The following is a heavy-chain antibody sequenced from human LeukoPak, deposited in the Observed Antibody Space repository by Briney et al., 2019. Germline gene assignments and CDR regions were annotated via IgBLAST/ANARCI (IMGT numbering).Heavy chain of an antibody. J-gene: IGHJ4*02. CDR1: GYTFTSYD. CDR3: AGARRSSDYGDYGTVKY. Sequence: ASVKVSCKASGYTFTSYDINWVRQATGQGLEWMGWMNPNSGNTGYAQKFQGRVTMTRNTSISTAYMELSCLRSEDTAVYYCAGARRSSDYGDYGTVKYWGQGTLVTVSS. D-gene: IGHD4-17*01. V-gene: IGHV1-8*01. CDR2: MNPNSGNT.